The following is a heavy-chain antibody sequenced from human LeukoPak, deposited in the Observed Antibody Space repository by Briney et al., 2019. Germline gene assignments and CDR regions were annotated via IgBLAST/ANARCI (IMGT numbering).Heavy chain of an antibody. J-gene: IGHJ3*02. D-gene: IGHD3-22*01. CDR2: ISYDGSNK. CDR1: GFTFSSYA. V-gene: IGHV3-30*04. Sequence: PGGSLRLSCAASGFTFSSYAMHWVRQAPGKGLEWVAVISYDGSNKYYADSVKGRFTISRDNSKNTLYLQMNSLRAEDTAVYYCASGPYYDSSGYYYSAFDIWGQGTMVTVSS. CDR3: ASGPYYDSSGYYYSAFDI.